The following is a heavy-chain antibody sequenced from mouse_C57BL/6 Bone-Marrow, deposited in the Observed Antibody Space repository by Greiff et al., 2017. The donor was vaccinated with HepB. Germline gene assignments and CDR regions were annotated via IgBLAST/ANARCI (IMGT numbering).Heavy chain of an antibody. CDR3: TTTVVAPYAMDY. CDR1: GFNIKDDY. CDR2: IDPENGDT. Sequence: EVQRVESGAELVRPGASVKLSCTASGFNIKDDYMHWVKQRPEQGLEWIGWIDPENGDTEYASKFQGKATITADTSSNTAYLQLSSLTSEDTAVYYCTTTVVAPYAMDYLGQGTSVTVSS. D-gene: IGHD1-1*01. V-gene: IGHV14-4*01. J-gene: IGHJ4*01.